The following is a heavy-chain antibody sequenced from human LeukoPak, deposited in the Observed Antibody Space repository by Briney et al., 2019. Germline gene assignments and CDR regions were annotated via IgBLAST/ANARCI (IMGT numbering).Heavy chain of an antibody. J-gene: IGHJ4*02. CDR2: INWNGGST. CDR3: ARDRSIAAATGTHDY. CDR1: GFTFSSYA. Sequence: GGSPRLSCAASGFTFSSYAMSWVRQAPGKGLEWVSGINWNGGSTGYADSVKGRFTISRDNAKNSLYLQMNSLRAEDTALYYCARDRSIAAATGTHDYWGQGTLVTVSS. D-gene: IGHD6-13*01. V-gene: IGHV3-20*04.